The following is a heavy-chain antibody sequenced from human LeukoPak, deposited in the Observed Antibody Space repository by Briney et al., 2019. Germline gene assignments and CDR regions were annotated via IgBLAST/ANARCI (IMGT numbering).Heavy chain of an antibody. D-gene: IGHD2-2*01. CDR1: GFACSAFW. J-gene: IGHJ4*02. Sequence: GGSLRLSCAASGFACSAFWMHWVRQAPGKGQERVANIKEDGSGRERYYVDSVKGRFTISRDNAKNSLHLQMNNLRVEYTAVYYCGRGGVPDALDYWGQGTLVTVSS. V-gene: IGHV3-7*01. CDR2: IKEDGSGRER. CDR3: GRGGVPDALDY.